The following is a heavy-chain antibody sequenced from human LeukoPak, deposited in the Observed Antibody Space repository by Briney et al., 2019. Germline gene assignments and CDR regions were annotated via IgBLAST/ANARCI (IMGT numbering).Heavy chain of an antibody. J-gene: IGHJ5*02. V-gene: IGHV3-23*01. CDR1: GFPFSTHA. CDR3: VREAGYCASVCLKTNWFDP. Sequence: GSLRLSCAASGFPFSTHAMSWVRQPPGKGLEWVAAISNGNTYYADSVRGRFTISRDDSKNMVYLQMNSLRDEDTALYYCVREAGYCASVCLKTNWFDPWGQGTLVTVSS. D-gene: IGHD2-15*01. CDR2: ISNGNT.